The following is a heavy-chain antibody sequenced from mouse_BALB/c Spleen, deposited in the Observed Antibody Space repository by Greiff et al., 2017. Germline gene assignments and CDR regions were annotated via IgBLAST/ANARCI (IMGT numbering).Heavy chain of an antibody. Sequence: QVQLQQSGAELARPGASVKLSCKASGYTFTSYWMQWVKQRPGQGLEWIGAIYPGDGDTRYTQKFKGKATLTADKSSSTAYMQLSSLASEDSAVYYCARGGWLAWFAYWGQGTLVTVSA. CDR2: IYPGDGDT. D-gene: IGHD2-3*01. CDR3: ARGGWLAWFAY. J-gene: IGHJ3*01. V-gene: IGHV1-87*01. CDR1: GYTFTSYW.